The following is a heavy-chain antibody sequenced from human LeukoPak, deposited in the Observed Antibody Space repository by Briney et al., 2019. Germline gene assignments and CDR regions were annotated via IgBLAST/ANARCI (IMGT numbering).Heavy chain of an antibody. CDR1: GYTFTSYA. CDR2: IIPIFGTA. D-gene: IGHD4-23*01. Sequence: ASVKVSCKASGYTFTSYAISWVRQAPGQGLEWMGGIIPIFGTANYAQKFQGRVTITADESTSTAYMELSSLRSEDTAVYYCAREGYGGNSFDYWGQGTLVTVSS. CDR3: AREGYGGNSFDY. V-gene: IGHV1-69*13. J-gene: IGHJ4*02.